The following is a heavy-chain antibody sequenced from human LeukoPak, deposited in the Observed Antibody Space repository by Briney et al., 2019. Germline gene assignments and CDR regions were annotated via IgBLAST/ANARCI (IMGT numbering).Heavy chain of an antibody. CDR3: ATPSADHSSGPKRRVNFDY. CDR2: FDPEDGET. Sequence: ASVKVSCKVSGYTLTELSMHWVRQAPGKGLEWTGGFDPEDGETIYAQKFQGRVTMTEDTSTDTAYMELSSLRSEDTAVYYCATPSADHSSGPKRRVNFDYWGQGTLVTVSS. J-gene: IGHJ4*02. V-gene: IGHV1-24*01. D-gene: IGHD3-22*01. CDR1: GYTLTELS.